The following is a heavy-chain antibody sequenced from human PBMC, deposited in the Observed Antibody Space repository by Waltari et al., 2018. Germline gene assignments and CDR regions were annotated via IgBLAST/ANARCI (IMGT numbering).Heavy chain of an antibody. CDR3: AREGGDY. V-gene: IGHV1-2*02. D-gene: IGHD3-16*01. CDR1: GYTFTGYY. Sequence: QVQLVQSGAEVKKPGASVKVSCKASGYTFTGYYIHWVRQAPGQGLEWMGWSNANTGTTNYTQKVQGRVTVTRDTSISTAYMELSRLRSDDTALYYCAREGGDYWGQGTLVTVSS. J-gene: IGHJ4*02. CDR2: SNANTGTT.